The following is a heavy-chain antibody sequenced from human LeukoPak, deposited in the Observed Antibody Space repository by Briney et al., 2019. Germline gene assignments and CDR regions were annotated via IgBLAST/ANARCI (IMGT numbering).Heavy chain of an antibody. D-gene: IGHD3-22*01. CDR1: GFTFSTYA. V-gene: IGHV3-23*01. CDR2: ISGSGGST. J-gene: IGHJ3*02. Sequence: GGSLRLSCAASGFTFSTYAMSWVRQAPGKGLEWVSGISGSGGSTYYVDSVKGRFTISRDNSKNTLYLQMNSLRAEDTAVYYCAKGLSGYYPLDAFDIWGQGTMVTVSS. CDR3: AKGLSGYYPLDAFDI.